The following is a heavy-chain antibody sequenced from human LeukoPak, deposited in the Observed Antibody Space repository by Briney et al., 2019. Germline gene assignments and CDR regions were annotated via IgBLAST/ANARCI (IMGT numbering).Heavy chain of an antibody. CDR3: ARDRSDY. CDR2: IYSSGST. D-gene: IGHD3-16*02. V-gene: IGHV3-53*01. CDR1: GFTFSSYA. J-gene: IGHJ4*02. Sequence: GGSLRLSCAASGFTFSSYAMSWVRQAPGKGLEWVSVIYSSGSTYYADSVKGRFTISRDNSKNTLYLQMNSLRAEDTAVYYCARDRSDYWGQGTLVTVSS.